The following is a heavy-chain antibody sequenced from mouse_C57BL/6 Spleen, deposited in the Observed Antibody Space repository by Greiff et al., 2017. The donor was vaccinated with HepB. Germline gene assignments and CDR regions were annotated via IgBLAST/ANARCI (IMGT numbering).Heavy chain of an antibody. CDR3: ARRGGGFNWYFDV. Sequence: QVTLKVCGPGILQSSQTLSLTCSFSGFSLSTSGMGVSWIRQPSGKGLEWLAHIYWDDDKRYNPSLKSRLTISKDTSRNQVFLKITSVDTADTATYYCARRGGGFNWYFDVWGTGTTVTVSS. V-gene: IGHV8-12*01. CDR2: IYWDDDK. CDR1: GFSLSTSGMG. J-gene: IGHJ1*03.